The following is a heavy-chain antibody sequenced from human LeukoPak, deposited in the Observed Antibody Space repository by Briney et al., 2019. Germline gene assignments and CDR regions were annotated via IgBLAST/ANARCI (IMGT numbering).Heavy chain of an antibody. CDR3: AAMDGSGSDY. J-gene: IGHJ4*02. D-gene: IGHD3-10*01. Sequence: PSETLSLTCTVSGGSISSYYWSWIRQPPGKGLEWIGYIYYSGSTNYNPSLKSRVTISVDTSKNQFSLKLSSATAADTAVYYCAAMDGSGSDYWGQGTLATVSS. V-gene: IGHV4-59*12. CDR1: GGSISSYY. CDR2: IYYSGST.